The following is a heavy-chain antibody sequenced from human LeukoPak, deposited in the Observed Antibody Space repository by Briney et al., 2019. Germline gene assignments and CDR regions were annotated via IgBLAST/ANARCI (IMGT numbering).Heavy chain of an antibody. J-gene: IGHJ4*02. CDR2: VDPEDGET. V-gene: IGHV1-69-2*01. Sequence: ASVKVSCKVSGYTFTDYYMHWVQQARGKGLEWMGHVDPEDGETIYAEKFQGRVTITADTSTDTAYMELSSLRSEDTAVYYCANSLPGLAAHFDYWGQGTLVTVSS. D-gene: IGHD6-25*01. CDR3: ANSLPGLAAHFDY. CDR1: GYTFTDYY.